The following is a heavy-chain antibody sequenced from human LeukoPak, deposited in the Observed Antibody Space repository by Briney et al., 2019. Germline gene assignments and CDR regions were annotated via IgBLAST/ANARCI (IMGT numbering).Heavy chain of an antibody. CDR3: ARVFNCGGDCYPFDY. J-gene: IGHJ4*02. D-gene: IGHD2-21*02. CDR1: GYRFTSYL. CDR2: IYPGDSDT. Sequence: GASPKISFKGPGYRFTSYLIGWGRPMPGKGLEWIGTIYPGDSDTRYSRSFQGQVTISADKSISTAYLQWSSLKASETAMYDCARVFNCGGDCYPFDYWGQGTLVTVSS. V-gene: IGHV5-51*01.